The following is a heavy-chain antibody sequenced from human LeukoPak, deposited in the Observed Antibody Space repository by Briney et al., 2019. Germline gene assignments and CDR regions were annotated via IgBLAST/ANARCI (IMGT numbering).Heavy chain of an antibody. V-gene: IGHV5-51*01. CDR1: GYSFTSYW. J-gene: IGHJ3*02. Sequence: GESLKISCKGSGYSFTSYWIGWVRQMPGKGLEWMGIIYPGDSTTRYSPSFQGQVTISAAKSISTAYLQWSSLKASDSAMYYCARQQGQQWLTAGSPSLDPFDIWGQGTMVTVSS. CDR2: IYPGDSTT. CDR3: ARQQGQQWLTAGSPSLDPFDI. D-gene: IGHD6-19*01.